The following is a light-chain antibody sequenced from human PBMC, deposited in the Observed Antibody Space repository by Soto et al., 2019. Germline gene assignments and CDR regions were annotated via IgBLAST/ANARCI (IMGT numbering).Light chain of an antibody. CDR3: QQYGSSPHT. CDR2: GSS. V-gene: IGKV3-20*01. Sequence: EIVLTQSPGTLSLSPGERATLSCRASQSVSSSYLAWYQHKPGQAPRLLIYGSSSRATGIPDRFSGSGSGTDFTLTISRLEPEYFAVYYCQQYGSSPHTFGQGTKLEIK. CDR1: QSVSSSY. J-gene: IGKJ2*01.